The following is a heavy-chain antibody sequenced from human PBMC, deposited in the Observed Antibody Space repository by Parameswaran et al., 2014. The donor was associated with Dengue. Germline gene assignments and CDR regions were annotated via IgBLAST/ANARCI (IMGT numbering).Heavy chain of an antibody. CDR3: ARGYWSYFDY. V-gene: IGHV4-34*01. J-gene: IGHJ4*02. CDR2: INHSGST. Sequence: RWIRQPPGKGLEWIGEINHSGSTNYNPPLKSRVTISVDTSKNQFSLKLSSVTAADTAVYYCARGYWSYFDYWGQGTLVTVSS. D-gene: IGHD2-8*02.